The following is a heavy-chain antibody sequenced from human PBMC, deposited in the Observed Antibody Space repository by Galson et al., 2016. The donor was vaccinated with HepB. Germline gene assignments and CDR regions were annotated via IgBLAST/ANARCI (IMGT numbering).Heavy chain of an antibody. CDR1: YA. Sequence: YAMTWVRQAPGKGLEWVSSIGVGGDKYHAASVRGRFTISRDNSKNTLSLQMSSLTAEDTAVYFCARGGIGEDGLDYWGQGTLVTVSS. CDR2: IGVGGDK. J-gene: IGHJ4*02. CDR3: ARGGIGEDGLDY. D-gene: IGHD6-13*01. V-gene: IGHV3-23*01.